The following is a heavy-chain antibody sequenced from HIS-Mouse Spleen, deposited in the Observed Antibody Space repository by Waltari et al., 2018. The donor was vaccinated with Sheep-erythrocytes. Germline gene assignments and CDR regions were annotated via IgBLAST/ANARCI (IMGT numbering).Heavy chain of an antibody. J-gene: IGHJ6*02. CDR1: GYSFTSYW. Sequence: EVQLVQSGAEVKKPGESLKISCKGSGYSFTSYWIGWVRQMPGKGLEWMGITYPGDSVTRSSPAFQGQVTISADKSITTAYLQWSSLKASDTAMYYCARFSQSNHYYYGMDVWGQGTTVTVSS. CDR3: ARFSQSNHYYYGMDV. V-gene: IGHV5-51*01. D-gene: IGHD7-27*01. CDR2: TYPGDSVT.